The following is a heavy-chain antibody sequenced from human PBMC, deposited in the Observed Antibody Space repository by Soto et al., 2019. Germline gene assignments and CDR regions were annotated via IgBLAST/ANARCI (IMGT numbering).Heavy chain of an antibody. J-gene: IGHJ5*02. CDR3: ARVPGP. CDR2: LFYSGST. V-gene: IGHV4-39*01. CDR1: GGSISSSSYY. Sequence: SDTLSLTCTVSGGSISSSSYYWGWMRQPPGKGLEWIGSLFYSGSTYYNPSPKGRLTISVDTSKNQFSLKLTSVTAADTAVYYCARVPGPWGQGTLVTVLL.